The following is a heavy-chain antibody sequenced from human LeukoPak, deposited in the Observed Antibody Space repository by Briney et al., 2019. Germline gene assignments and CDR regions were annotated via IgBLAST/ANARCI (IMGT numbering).Heavy chain of an antibody. CDR3: TRRANGRRYNWFDT. CDR2: ISAYNGNT. CDR1: GYTFTSYG. V-gene: IGHV1-18*01. J-gene: IGHJ5*02. D-gene: IGHD2-8*01. Sequence: ASVKVSCKASGYTFTSYGISWVRQAPGQGREWMGWISAYNGNTNYAQKLQGRVTMTKNTSISTAYMELSSLRSDDTAVYYCTRRANGRRYNWFDTWGQGTLVTVSS.